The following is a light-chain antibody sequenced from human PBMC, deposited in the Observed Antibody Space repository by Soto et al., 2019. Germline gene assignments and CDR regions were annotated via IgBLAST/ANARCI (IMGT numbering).Light chain of an antibody. CDR3: AAWDDSLNGLV. CDR1: SSNIGNNA. Sequence: QLVLTQPPSVSEAPRQRVTISCSGSSSNIGNNAVNWYQQLPGKAPKLLIYYDDLLPSGVSDRFSGSKSGTSASLAISGLQSEDEADYYCAAWDDSLNGLVFGTGTKVTVL. J-gene: IGLJ1*01. CDR2: YDD. V-gene: IGLV1-36*01.